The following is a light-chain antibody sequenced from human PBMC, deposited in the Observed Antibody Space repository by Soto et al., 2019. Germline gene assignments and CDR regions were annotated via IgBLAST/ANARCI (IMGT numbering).Light chain of an antibody. Sequence: QSVLTQPPSASGSPGQSVTISCTGATSDVGAYDYVSWYQQHPGKVPKLMIYEVSKRPSGVPDRFSGSKSGNTASLTVSGLHSADEADYYCALSLGSDIYSFGTGTELT. V-gene: IGLV2-8*01. CDR2: EVS. CDR1: TSDVGAYDY. J-gene: IGLJ1*01. CDR3: ALSLGSDIYS.